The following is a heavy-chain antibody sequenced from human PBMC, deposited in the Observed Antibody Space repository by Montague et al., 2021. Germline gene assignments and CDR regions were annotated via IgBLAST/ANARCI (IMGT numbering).Heavy chain of an antibody. V-gene: IGHV3-23*01. CDR3: TKDQDDYGDYVDWVDT. J-gene: IGHJ5*02. D-gene: IGHD4-17*01. CDR1: GFPFSSYA. CDR2: ITSGGST. Sequence: SLRLSCAASGFPFSSYAMSWVRQAPGKGLKWVSSITSGGSTYYADAVTDRFTISRDNSKNTPYLQRNSLRAEDTAVYYCTKDQDDYGDYVDWVDTWGQGTLVTVSS.